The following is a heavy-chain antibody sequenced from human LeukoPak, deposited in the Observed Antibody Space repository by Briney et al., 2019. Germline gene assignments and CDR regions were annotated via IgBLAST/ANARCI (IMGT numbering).Heavy chain of an antibody. V-gene: IGHV3-7*01. D-gene: IGHD5-24*01. CDR3: AREETKEYYYYYMDV. Sequence: GGSLRLSCAASGFTFSSYWMSWVRQAPGKGLEWVANIKQDGSEMDYVDSVKGRFTISRDNAKNSLYLQMNSLRAEDTAVYYCAREETKEYYYYYMDVWGKGTTVTVSS. J-gene: IGHJ6*03. CDR2: IKQDGSEM. CDR1: GFTFSSYW.